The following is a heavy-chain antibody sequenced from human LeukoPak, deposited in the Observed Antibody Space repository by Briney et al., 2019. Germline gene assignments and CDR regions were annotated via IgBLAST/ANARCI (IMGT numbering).Heavy chain of an antibody. Sequence: ASVKVSCKASGYTFTSYDINWVRQATGQGPEWMGWMNPNSGNTGYAQSFQGRVTLTRNASISTAYMGLSSLRSDDTAVYYCAIRTHVDIVLTLGERVKRGLDYWGQGTLLTVSS. CDR3: AIRTHVDIVLTLGERVKRGLDY. CDR1: GYTFTSYD. D-gene: IGHD5-12*01. J-gene: IGHJ4*02. CDR2: MNPNSGNT. V-gene: IGHV1-8*01.